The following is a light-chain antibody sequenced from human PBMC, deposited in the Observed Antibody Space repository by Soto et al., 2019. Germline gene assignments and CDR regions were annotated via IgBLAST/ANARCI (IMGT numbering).Light chain of an antibody. Sequence: EIVLTQSPGTLSLSPGERATLSCRASQSVRSSFFAWYQQKPGQAPRLLIYDVSVRATGIPDRFSGSGSGTDFTLTINRREPDDFAVYYWQQYENSVMYTFGQGTKLEIK. CDR1: QSVRSSF. CDR3: QQYENSVMYT. CDR2: DVS. V-gene: IGKV3-20*01. J-gene: IGKJ2*01.